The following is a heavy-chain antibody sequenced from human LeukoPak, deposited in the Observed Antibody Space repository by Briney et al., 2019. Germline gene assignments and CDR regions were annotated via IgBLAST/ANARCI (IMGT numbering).Heavy chain of an antibody. V-gene: IGHV3-74*01. CDR2: INTDVSST. CDR3: AKVVGAEYYFDY. CDR1: GFTFSSYW. J-gene: IGHJ4*02. Sequence: GGSLRLSCAGSGFTFSSYWMHWVRQVPGKGLVWVSQINTDVSSTNYAGSVKGRFIIFRDNAKNTLYLQMNSLRAEDTAVYYCAKVVGAEYYFDYWGQGTLVTVSS. D-gene: IGHD1-26*01.